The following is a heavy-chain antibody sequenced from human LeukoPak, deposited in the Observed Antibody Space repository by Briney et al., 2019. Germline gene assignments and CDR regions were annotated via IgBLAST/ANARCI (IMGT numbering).Heavy chain of an antibody. CDR2: IYYSGST. J-gene: IGHJ4*02. CDR1: GFTFSSYG. Sequence: LRLSCAASGFTFSSYGMHWVRQAPGKGLEWIGYIYYSGSTYYNPSLKSRVTISVDTSKNQFSLKLSSVTAADTAVYYCARAPCRGSCYFDYWGQGTLVTVSS. CDR3: ARAPCRGSCYFDY. V-gene: IGHV4-31*02. D-gene: IGHD6-13*01.